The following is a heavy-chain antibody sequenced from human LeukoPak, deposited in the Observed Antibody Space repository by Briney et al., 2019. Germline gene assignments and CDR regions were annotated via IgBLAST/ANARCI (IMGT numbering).Heavy chain of an antibody. Sequence: SETLSLTCAVYGGSFSGYYWSWIRQPPGKGLEWIGEINHSGSTNYNPSLKSRVTISVDTSKNQSSLKLSSVTAADTAVYYCASRTTYSSGWYDYWGQGTLVTVSS. D-gene: IGHD6-19*01. CDR2: INHSGST. CDR1: GGSFSGYY. J-gene: IGHJ4*02. CDR3: ASRTTYSSGWYDY. V-gene: IGHV4-34*01.